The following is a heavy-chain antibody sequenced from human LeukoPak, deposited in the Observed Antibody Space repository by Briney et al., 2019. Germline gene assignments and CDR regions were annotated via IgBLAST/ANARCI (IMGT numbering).Heavy chain of an antibody. CDR3: ARRRGDTVAGPDY. CDR2: IHPGDSNT. V-gene: IGHV5-51*03. CDR1: GYSFTNYW. D-gene: IGHD6-19*01. Sequence: EPGESLKISCQGSGYSFTNYWIVWVRQMPGQGLEYMGIIHPGDSNTKYSPSFEGQVIISVDKSISTDYLQWSSLKASDSAIYYCARRRGDTVAGPDYWGQGTLVTVSS. J-gene: IGHJ4*02.